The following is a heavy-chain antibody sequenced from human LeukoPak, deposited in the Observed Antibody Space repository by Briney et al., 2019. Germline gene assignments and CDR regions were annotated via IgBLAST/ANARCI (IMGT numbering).Heavy chain of an antibody. CDR3: ARDVGPPFVVQDYYYGMDV. CDR2: ISSSSSYI. D-gene: IGHD1-1*01. J-gene: IGHJ6*02. V-gene: IGHV3-21*01. CDR1: GFTFSSYS. Sequence: GGSLRLSCAASGFTFSSYSMNWVRQAPGKGLEWVSSISSSSSYIYYADSVKGRFTISRDNAKNPLYLQMNSLRAEDTAVYYCARDVGPPFVVQDYYYGMDVWGQGTTVTVSS.